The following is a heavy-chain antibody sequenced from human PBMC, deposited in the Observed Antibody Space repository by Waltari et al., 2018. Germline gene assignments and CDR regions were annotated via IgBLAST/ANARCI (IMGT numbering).Heavy chain of an antibody. J-gene: IGHJ4*02. CDR1: GGSISSSSYY. V-gene: IGHV4-39*07. Sequence: QLQLQESGPGLVKPSETLSLTCTVSGGSISSSSYYWGWIRQPPGKGLEWIGSIYYSGSTYYNPSLKSRVTISVDTSKNQFSLKLSSVTAADTAVYYCASLHLDNFIDYWGQGTLVTVSS. CDR3: ASLHLDNFIDY. CDR2: IYYSGST. D-gene: IGHD3-3*01.